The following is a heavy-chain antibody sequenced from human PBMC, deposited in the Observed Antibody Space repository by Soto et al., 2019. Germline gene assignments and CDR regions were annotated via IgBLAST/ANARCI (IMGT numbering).Heavy chain of an antibody. CDR2: IIPMLGRS. CDR3: ATSDYSDYAAFNI. Sequence: QVQLVQSGAEVKKPGSSVKVSCKAPGGTFSSHTISWVRQAPGQGLEWMGRIIPMLGRSNYAQKFQGRVTITADESTSTAYMELSSLRSEDTAVYYCATSDYSDYAAFNIWGQGTMVSVSS. J-gene: IGHJ3*02. V-gene: IGHV1-69*02. CDR1: GGTFSSHT. D-gene: IGHD4-17*01.